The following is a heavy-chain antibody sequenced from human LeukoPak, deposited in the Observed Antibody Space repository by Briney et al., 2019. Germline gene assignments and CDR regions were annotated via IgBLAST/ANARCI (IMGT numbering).Heavy chain of an antibody. Sequence: GGSLRLSCAASGFTFSSYAMHWVRQAPGKGLEWVAVISYDGSNKYYADSVKGRFTISRDNSKNTLYLQMNSLRAEDTAVYYCARDRHILTETMDYWGQGTLVTVSS. CDR1: GFTFSSYA. CDR2: ISYDGSNK. V-gene: IGHV3-30-3*01. J-gene: IGHJ4*02. CDR3: ARDRHILTETMDY. D-gene: IGHD3-9*01.